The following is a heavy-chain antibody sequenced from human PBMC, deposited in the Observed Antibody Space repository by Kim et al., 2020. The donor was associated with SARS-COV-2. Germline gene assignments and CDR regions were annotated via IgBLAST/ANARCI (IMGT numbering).Heavy chain of an antibody. V-gene: IGHV3-23*01. CDR3: AKGGWLDC. J-gene: IGHJ5*01. Sequence: SGGSTYYTDSVKGRFSISRDNSKNTVYLQLNRLRADDTAVYYCAKGGWLDCWAQGTLVTVSS. CDR2: SGGST.